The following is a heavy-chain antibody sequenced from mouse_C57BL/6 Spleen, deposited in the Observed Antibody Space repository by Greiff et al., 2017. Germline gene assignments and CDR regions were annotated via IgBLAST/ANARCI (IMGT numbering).Heavy chain of an antibody. J-gene: IGHJ2*01. Sequence: QVQLQQSGAELVRPGTSVKVSCKASGYAFTNYLIEWVKQRPGQGLEWIGVINPGSGGTNYNEKFKGKATLTADKSSSTAYMQLSSLASEDSAVYFCAREGFDYWGQGTTLTVSS. CDR1: GYAFTNYL. CDR2: INPGSGGT. CDR3: AREGFDY. V-gene: IGHV1-54*01.